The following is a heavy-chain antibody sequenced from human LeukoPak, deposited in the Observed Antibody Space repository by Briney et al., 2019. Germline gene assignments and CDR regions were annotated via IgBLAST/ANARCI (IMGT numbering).Heavy chain of an antibody. CDR3: ASIMVRGVIDGMDV. V-gene: IGHV3-23*01. CDR1: GFTFSSYA. Sequence: GGSLRLSCAASGFTFSSYAMSWVRQAPGKGLEWVSAISGSGGSTYYADSVKGRFTISRDNSKNTLYLQMNSLRAEDTAVYYCASIMVRGVIDGMDVWGQGTTVTVSS. D-gene: IGHD3-10*01. J-gene: IGHJ6*02. CDR2: ISGSGGST.